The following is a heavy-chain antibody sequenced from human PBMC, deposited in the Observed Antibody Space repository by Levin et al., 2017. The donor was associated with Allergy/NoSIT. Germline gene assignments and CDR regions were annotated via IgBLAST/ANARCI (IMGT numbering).Heavy chain of an antibody. J-gene: IGHJ2*01. D-gene: IGHD3-22*01. Sequence: PGGSLRLSCKGSGYSFTSYWIGWVRQMPGKGLEWMGIIYPGDSDTRYSPSFQGQVTISADKSISTAYLQWSSLKASDTAMYYCARHENGEADYYDSSGYHWYFDLWGRGTLVTVSS. CDR3: ARHENGEADYYDSSGYHWYFDL. CDR2: IYPGDSDT. CDR1: GYSFTSYW. V-gene: IGHV5-51*01.